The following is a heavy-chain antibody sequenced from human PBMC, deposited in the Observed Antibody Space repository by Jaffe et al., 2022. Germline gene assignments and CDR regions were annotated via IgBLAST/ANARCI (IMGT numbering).Heavy chain of an antibody. Sequence: QLQLQESGPGLVKPSETLSLTCTVSGGSISSSSYYWGWIRQPPGKGLEWIGSIYYSGSTYYNPSLKSRVTISVDTSKNQFSLKLSSVTAADTAVYYCARHMHAGYYGSGSYFRRQRPNWFDPWGQGTLVTVSS. CDR1: GGSISSSSYY. D-gene: IGHD3-10*01. CDR2: IYYSGST. V-gene: IGHV4-39*01. J-gene: IGHJ5*02. CDR3: ARHMHAGYYGSGSYFRRQRPNWFDP.